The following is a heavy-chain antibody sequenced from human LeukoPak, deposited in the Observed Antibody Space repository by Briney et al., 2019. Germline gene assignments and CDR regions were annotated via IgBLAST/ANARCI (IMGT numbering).Heavy chain of an antibody. Sequence: SGPTLVKPTQTLTLTCTFSGFSLSTSGVGVGWIRQPPGKALEWLALIYWDDDKRYSPSLKSSLTITKDTSKNQVVLTMTNMDPVDTATYFCAHSGAYYYDSSGFDYWGQGTLVTVSS. V-gene: IGHV2-5*02. CDR1: GFSLSTSGVG. CDR3: AHSGAYYYDSSGFDY. D-gene: IGHD3-22*01. CDR2: IYWDDDK. J-gene: IGHJ4*02.